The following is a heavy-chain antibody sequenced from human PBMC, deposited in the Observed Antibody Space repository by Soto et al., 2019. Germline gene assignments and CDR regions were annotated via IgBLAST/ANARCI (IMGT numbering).Heavy chain of an antibody. CDR3: ARVEAVAGLYNYHGLDV. Sequence: QVQLVQSGAEVKKPGSSVKVSCKVSGGTFSNYAIDWVRLAPGHGLEWMGGIVPIFGTTYYTQKFQGRATIIADDSTTTAYVEMISLRSEDTAIYYCARVEAVAGLYNYHGLDVWGQGTAVTVSS. J-gene: IGHJ6*02. D-gene: IGHD6-19*01. V-gene: IGHV1-69*12. CDR1: GGTFSNYA. CDR2: IVPIFGTT.